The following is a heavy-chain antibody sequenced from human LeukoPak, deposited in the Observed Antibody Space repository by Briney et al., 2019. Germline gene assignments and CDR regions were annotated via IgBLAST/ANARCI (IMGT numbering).Heavy chain of an antibody. D-gene: IGHD5-18*01. CDR1: GFTFSSYA. J-gene: IGHJ4*02. V-gene: IGHV3-23*01. CDR2: ISGSGGST. Sequence: GGSLRLSCAASGFTFSSYAMNWVRQAPGKGLEWVSVISGSGGSTYYADSVKGRFTISRDNSKNTLYLQMNSLRAEDTAVYYCAKWEVQLWSYFDYWGQGTLVTVSS. CDR3: AKWEVQLWSYFDY.